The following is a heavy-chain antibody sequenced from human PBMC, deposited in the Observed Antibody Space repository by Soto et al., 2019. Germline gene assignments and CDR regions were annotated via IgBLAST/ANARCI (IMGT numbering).Heavy chain of an antibody. CDR1: GFTFSDYF. Sequence: LRLSCAGSGFTFSDYFITWIRQAPGKGLEWISYINNDATYRKYADSVKGRFTISRDNAKNSVFLQMNSLRPEDTALYYCGKGDTIFGVVDDWGPGTLVTVSS. V-gene: IGHV3-11*06. CDR2: INNDATYR. D-gene: IGHD3-3*01. J-gene: IGHJ4*02. CDR3: GKGDTIFGVVDD.